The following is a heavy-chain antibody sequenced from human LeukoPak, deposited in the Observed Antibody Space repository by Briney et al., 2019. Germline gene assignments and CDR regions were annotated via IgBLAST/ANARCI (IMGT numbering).Heavy chain of an antibody. J-gene: IGHJ4*02. CDR3: ARDSLYSGSVEPLGY. D-gene: IGHD3-10*01. Sequence: SETLSLTCSVSAGSMTSFYWNWVRQPVGKGLEWIGQIYTFGGTNYNPSLRSLVTMSVDTSKNQYSLQLTSVTAADTGVYYCARDSLYSGSVEPLGYWGQGILVIVSS. V-gene: IGHV4-4*07. CDR1: AGSMTSFY. CDR2: IYTFGGT.